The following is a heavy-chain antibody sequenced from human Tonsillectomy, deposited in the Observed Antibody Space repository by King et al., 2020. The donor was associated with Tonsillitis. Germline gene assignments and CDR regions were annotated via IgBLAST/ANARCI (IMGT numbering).Heavy chain of an antibody. CDR2: INKDGSEK. CDR3: ARDLGYCSGGICYAVFDY. J-gene: IGHJ4*02. Sequence: VQLVEFGGGLVQPGGSLRLSCAASGFTFTTYWMGWVRQAPGEGLEWVAHINKDGSEKYYVDSVKGRFTISRDNAEKSLFLQMNSLRAEDTAVYYCARDLGYCSGGICYAVFDYWGQGTLVTVSS. CDR1: GFTFTTYW. V-gene: IGHV3-7*03. D-gene: IGHD2-15*01.